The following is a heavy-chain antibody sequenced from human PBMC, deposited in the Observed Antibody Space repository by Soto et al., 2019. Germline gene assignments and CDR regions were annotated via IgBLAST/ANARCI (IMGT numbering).Heavy chain of an antibody. J-gene: IGHJ3*02. Sequence: EVQLVESGGGLVKPGGSLRLSCAASGFTFSNAWMNWVRQAPGKGLEWVGRIKSKTDGGTTDYAAPVKGRFTISRDDSKNTLYLQMNSMKTEDTAVYYCTTFIVATIGGIGLNAFDIWGQGTMVTVSS. CDR1: GFTFSNAW. D-gene: IGHD5-12*01. CDR3: TTFIVATIGGIGLNAFDI. V-gene: IGHV3-15*07. CDR2: IKSKTDGGTT.